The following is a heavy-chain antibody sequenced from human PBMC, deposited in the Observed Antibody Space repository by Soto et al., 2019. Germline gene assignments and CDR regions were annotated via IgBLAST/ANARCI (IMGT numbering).Heavy chain of an antibody. CDR2: INAGIGNT. Sequence: ASVKVSCKASGYTFTSYAMHWVRQAPGQRLEWMGWINAGIGNTKYSQKFQGRVTITRDKSASTAYVELSSLRSEDTAVYYCAREGNCSSTSCYLAGYWGQGTLVTVSS. V-gene: IGHV1-3*01. CDR1: GYTFTSYA. CDR3: AREGNCSSTSCYLAGY. J-gene: IGHJ4*02. D-gene: IGHD2-2*01.